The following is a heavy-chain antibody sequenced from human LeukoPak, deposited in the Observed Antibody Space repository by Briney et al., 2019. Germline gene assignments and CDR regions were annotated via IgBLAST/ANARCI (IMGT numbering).Heavy chain of an antibody. D-gene: IGHD3-22*01. V-gene: IGHV1-24*01. CDR2: FDPEDGET. J-gene: IGHJ4*02. CDR3: ARAVNYYDSSGYYPFDY. CDR1: GYTLTELS. Sequence: GASVKVSCKVSGYTLTELSMHWVRQAPGKGLELMGGFDPEDGETVYAQKFQGRVTITRDTSASTAYMELSSLRSEDMAVYYCARAVNYYDSSGYYPFDYWGQGTLVTVSS.